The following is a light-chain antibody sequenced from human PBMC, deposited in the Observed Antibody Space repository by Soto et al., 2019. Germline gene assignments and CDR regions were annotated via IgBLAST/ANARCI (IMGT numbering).Light chain of an antibody. CDR3: QQRSNWPPT. CDR1: QSVSSY. CDR2: DAS. Sequence: IVLTQSPATLSLSPGERATPSCRANQSVSSYLAWYQQKPGQAPRLLIYDASNRATGIPARFSGSGSGTDFTLTISSLEPEDFAVYYCQQRSNWPPTFGGGTKVDIK. V-gene: IGKV3-11*01. J-gene: IGKJ4*01.